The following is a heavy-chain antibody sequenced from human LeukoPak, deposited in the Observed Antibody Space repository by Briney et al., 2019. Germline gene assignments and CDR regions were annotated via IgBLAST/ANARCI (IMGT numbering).Heavy chain of an antibody. V-gene: IGHV1-2*02. CDR3: ARGPYGDTAMVIDFDY. Sequence: ASVTVSCKASGYAFTGYYMHWVRQAPGQGLEWMGWINPNSGGTNYAQKFQGRVTMTRDTSISTAYMELSRLRSDDTAVYYCARGPYGDTAMVIDFDYWGQGTLVTVSS. J-gene: IGHJ4*02. CDR2: INPNSGGT. CDR1: GYAFTGYY. D-gene: IGHD5-18*01.